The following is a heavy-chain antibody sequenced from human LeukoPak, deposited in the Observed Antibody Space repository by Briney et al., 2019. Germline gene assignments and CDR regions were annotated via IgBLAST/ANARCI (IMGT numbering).Heavy chain of an antibody. CDR1: GFTFSSYA. D-gene: IGHD2-2*01. CDR2: ISGSDGST. CDR3: AKDRKYQQSLLDY. Sequence: GGSLRLSCAASGFTFSSYAMTWVRQAPGKGLEWVSAISGSDGSTYYADSVKGRFTISRDNSKNTLYLQMNSLRAEDTAVYYCAKDRKYQQSLLDYWGQGTLVTVSS. J-gene: IGHJ4*02. V-gene: IGHV3-23*01.